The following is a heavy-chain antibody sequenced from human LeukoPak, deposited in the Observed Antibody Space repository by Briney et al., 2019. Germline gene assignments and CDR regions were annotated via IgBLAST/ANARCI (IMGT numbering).Heavy chain of an antibody. J-gene: IGHJ4*02. V-gene: IGHV3-74*01. Sequence: GGSLILACAASGYTFSSYWMHWVRQAPGTGLVWVSRINSDGSSTNYADSVKGRFTISRDNAKNTLYLQVKSLRAEDTAVYYCARGPSGWGSLDSWGQGTLVTVSS. CDR1: GYTFSSYW. D-gene: IGHD7-27*01. CDR3: ARGPSGWGSLDS. CDR2: INSDGSST.